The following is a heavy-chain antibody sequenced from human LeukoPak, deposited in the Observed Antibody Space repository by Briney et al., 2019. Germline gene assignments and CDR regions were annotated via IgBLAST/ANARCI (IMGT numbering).Heavy chain of an antibody. Sequence: SETLSLTCTVPGGSISSYYWSWIRQPPGKGLEWIGYIYYSGSTNYNPSLKSRVTILVDTSKNQFSLKLSSVTAADTAVYYCARGIVVVTARRNYYYCMDVWGKGTTVTVSS. CDR1: GGSISSYY. J-gene: IGHJ6*03. CDR3: ARGIVVVTARRNYYYCMDV. D-gene: IGHD2-21*02. CDR2: IYYSGST. V-gene: IGHV4-59*01.